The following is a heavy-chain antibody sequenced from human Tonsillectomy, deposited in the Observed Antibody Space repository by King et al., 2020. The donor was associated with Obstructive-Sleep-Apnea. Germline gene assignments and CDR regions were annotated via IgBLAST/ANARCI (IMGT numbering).Heavy chain of an antibody. Sequence: VQLVESGGGLVQPGRSLRLSCTTSGFNFGDYAMSWFRQAPGKGLEWIGFIRSKGYGETTEYAASVKDRFTISRDDSKSIAYLQMNSLISEDTAVYYCSRDGRVLWFGELWGQGTLVTVSS. CDR3: SRDGRVLWFGEL. CDR1: GFNFGDYA. V-gene: IGHV3-49*03. D-gene: IGHD3-10*01. CDR2: IRSKGYGETT. J-gene: IGHJ4*02.